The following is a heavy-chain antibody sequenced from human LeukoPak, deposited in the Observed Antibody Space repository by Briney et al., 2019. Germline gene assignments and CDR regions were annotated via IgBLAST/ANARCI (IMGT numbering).Heavy chain of an antibody. CDR2: IYHSGST. CDR3: ARSTYYDFWRFDY. J-gene: IGHJ4*02. V-gene: IGHV4-4*02. Sequence: SETLSLTCAVSGGSISSSNWWSWVRQPQGKGLEWIGEIYHSGSTNYNPSLKSRVTISVDKSKNQFSLKLSSVTAVDTAVYYCARSTYYDFWRFDYWGQGTLVTVSS. CDR1: GGSISSSNW. D-gene: IGHD3-3*01.